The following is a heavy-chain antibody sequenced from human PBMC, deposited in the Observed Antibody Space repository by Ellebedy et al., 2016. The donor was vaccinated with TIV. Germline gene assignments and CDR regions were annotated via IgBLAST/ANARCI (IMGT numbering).Heavy chain of an antibody. V-gene: IGHV3-33*01. CDR1: GFSFTTYG. CDR3: ASQFDRDAFDV. D-gene: IGHD3-9*01. CDR2: IWYDGSEK. Sequence: PGGSLRLSCVASGFSFTTYGMHWVRQAPGKGLEWVALIWYDGSEKYYGDSVRGRFTISRDNSKNTLYLQMSSLRAEDTAVYYCASQFDRDAFDVWGQGTVVTVSS. J-gene: IGHJ3*01.